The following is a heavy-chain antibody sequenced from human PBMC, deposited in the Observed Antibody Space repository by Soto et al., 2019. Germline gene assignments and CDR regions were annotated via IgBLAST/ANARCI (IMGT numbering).Heavy chain of an antibody. J-gene: IGHJ6*02. Sequence: SSETLSLTCTVSGGSISSGGYSWTWIRQSPGKGLEWIGYTYQSGSAYYNPSLKSRVTISVDRSKNQFSLNLTSVTAADTAVYYCARDYYGMDVWGQVTTVTVSS. CDR2: TYQSGSA. CDR3: ARDYYGMDV. V-gene: IGHV4-30-2*06. CDR1: GGSISSGGYS.